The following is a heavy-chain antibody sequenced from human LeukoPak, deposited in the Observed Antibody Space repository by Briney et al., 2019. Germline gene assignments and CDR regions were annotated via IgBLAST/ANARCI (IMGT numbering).Heavy chain of an antibody. CDR3: ATDRGSGNY. J-gene: IGHJ4*02. CDR1: GYTFTSYG. D-gene: IGHD3-10*01. CDR2: FDPEDGET. Sequence: ASVKVSCTASGYTFTSYGISCVRQAPGKGLEWMGGFDPEDGETIYAQKFQGRVTMTEDTSTDTAYMELSSLRSEDTAVYYCATDRGSGNYWGQGTLVTVSS. V-gene: IGHV1-24*01.